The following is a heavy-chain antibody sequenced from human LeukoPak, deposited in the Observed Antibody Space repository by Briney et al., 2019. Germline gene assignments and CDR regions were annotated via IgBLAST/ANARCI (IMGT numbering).Heavy chain of an antibody. J-gene: IGHJ5*02. V-gene: IGHV4-4*02. CDR3: ARRRSVLSYYYDSSASVGFDP. Sequence: PSETLSLTCAVSGGSISSSNWWSWVRQPPGKGLEWIGEIYHSGSTNYNPSLKSRVTISVDKSKNQFSLKLSAVTAADTAVYYCARRRSVLSYYYDSSASVGFDPWGQGTLVTVSS. D-gene: IGHD3-22*01. CDR1: GGSISSSNW. CDR2: IYHSGST.